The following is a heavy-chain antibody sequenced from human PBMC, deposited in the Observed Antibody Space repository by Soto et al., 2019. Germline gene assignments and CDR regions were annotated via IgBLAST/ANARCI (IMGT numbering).Heavy chain of an antibody. CDR1: GFTFSTHS. V-gene: IGHV3-48*01. J-gene: IGHJ6*04. CDR2: IHSSSSWE. Sequence: EVQLVESGGGLVQPGESLKLSCAASGFTFSTHSMNWVRQAPGRGLEWVSYIHSSSSWEVYADSVRGRFTVSRDNAKNSLYLQMSSLRAEDTAVYYCVFDFWLVPTVWGKGTTVTVSS. CDR3: VFDFWLVPTV. D-gene: IGHD3-3*01.